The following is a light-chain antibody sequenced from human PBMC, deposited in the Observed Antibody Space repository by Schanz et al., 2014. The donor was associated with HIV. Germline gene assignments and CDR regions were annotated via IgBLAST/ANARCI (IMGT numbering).Light chain of an antibody. J-gene: IGKJ1*01. V-gene: IGKV1-5*03. CDR1: QDIRAR. Sequence: DIQMTQSPSTLSASVGDRVTITCRATQDIRARLAWYQQKPGKAPKLLMYNASSLESGVPSRFSGGGSGTEFMLFISSLQPDDFATYYCQQYNSYSPWTFGQGTKVEIK. CDR2: NAS. CDR3: QQYNSYSPWT.